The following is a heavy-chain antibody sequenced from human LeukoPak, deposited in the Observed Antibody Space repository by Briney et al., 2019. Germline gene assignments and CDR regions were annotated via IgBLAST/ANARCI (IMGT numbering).Heavy chain of an antibody. CDR3: ARWGSYGFDY. CDR2: IYYSGST. D-gene: IGHD5-18*01. J-gene: IGHJ4*02. V-gene: IGHV4-39*01. CDR1: GGSISSNSYY. Sequence: SETLFLTCTASGGSISSNSYYWGWIRQPPGKGLEWIGSIYYSGSTYYNPSLKSRVTISVDTSKNQFSLKLSSVTAADTAVYYCARWGSYGFDYWGQGTLVTVSS.